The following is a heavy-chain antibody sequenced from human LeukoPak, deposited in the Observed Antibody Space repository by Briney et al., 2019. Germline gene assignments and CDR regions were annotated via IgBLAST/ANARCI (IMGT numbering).Heavy chain of an antibody. J-gene: IGHJ6*02. D-gene: IGHD4-17*01. CDR3: ARWSWETTVTTPSYYYYGMDV. CDR2: INHSGST. V-gene: IGHV4-34*01. Sequence: PSETLSLTCAVYGGSFSGYYWSWIRQPPGKGLEWIGEINHSGSTNYNPSLKSRVTISVDTSKNQFSLKLSSVTAADTAVYYCARWSWETTVTTPSYYYYGMDVWGQGTTVTVSS. CDR1: GGSFSGYY.